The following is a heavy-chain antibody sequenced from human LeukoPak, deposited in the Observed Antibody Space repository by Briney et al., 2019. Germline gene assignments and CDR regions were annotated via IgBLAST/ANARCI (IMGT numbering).Heavy chain of an antibody. D-gene: IGHD5-18*01. Sequence: ASVKVSCKASGYTVTGYYMHWVRQAAGQGLEGMGWINSNSGDTNYAQKCQVRVTISVDPHKNQFSLKLSSVTAADTAVYYCARRNPMDTAMVYFDYWGQGPLVTVSS. CDR3: ARRNPMDTAMVYFDY. CDR2: INSNSGDT. CDR1: GYTVTGYY. V-gene: IGHV1-2*02. J-gene: IGHJ4*02.